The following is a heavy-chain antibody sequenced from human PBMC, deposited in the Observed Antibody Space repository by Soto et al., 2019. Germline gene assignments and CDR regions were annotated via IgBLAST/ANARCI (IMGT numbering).Heavy chain of an antibody. CDR3: ANDHVDTAFSDV. CDR2: ISYDGSNK. CDR1: GFTFSSYG. Sequence: QVQLVESGGGVVQPGRSLRLSCAASGFTFSSYGMHWVRQAPGKGLEWVAVISYDGSNKYYADSVKGRFTISRDNSKNTLYLQMNSLRAEDTAVYYCANDHVDTAFSDVWGQGTTVTVSS. D-gene: IGHD5-18*01. V-gene: IGHV3-30*18. J-gene: IGHJ6*02.